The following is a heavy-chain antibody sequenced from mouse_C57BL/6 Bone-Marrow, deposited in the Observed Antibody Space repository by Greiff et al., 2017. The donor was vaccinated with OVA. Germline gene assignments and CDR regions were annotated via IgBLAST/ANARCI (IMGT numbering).Heavy chain of an antibody. CDR2: IDPENGDT. D-gene: IGHD1-1*01. CDR3: TTHGSSYDWYFDV. J-gene: IGHJ1*03. Sequence: EVKLQESGAELVRPGASVKLSCTASGFNIKDDYMHWVKQRPEQGLEWIGWIDPENGDTEYASKFQGKATITADTSSNTAYLQLSSLTSEDTAVYYCTTHGSSYDWYFDVWGTGTTVTVSS. CDR1: GFNIKDDY. V-gene: IGHV14-4*01.